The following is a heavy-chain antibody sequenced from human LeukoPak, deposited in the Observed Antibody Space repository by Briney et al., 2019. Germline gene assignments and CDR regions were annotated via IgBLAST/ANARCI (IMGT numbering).Heavy chain of an antibody. D-gene: IGHD3-10*01. V-gene: IGHV4-61*08. CDR3: ARVTRYYYGSGSYYRPNWFDP. J-gene: IGHJ5*02. CDR2: IYYRGST. Sequence: SETLSLTCAVSGGSISSGGYSWSWIRQPPGKGLEWIGYIYYRGSTNYNPSLKSRVTILVDTSKNQFSLKLSSVTAADTAVYYCARVTRYYYGSGSYYRPNWFDPWGQGTLVTVSS. CDR1: GGSISSGGYS.